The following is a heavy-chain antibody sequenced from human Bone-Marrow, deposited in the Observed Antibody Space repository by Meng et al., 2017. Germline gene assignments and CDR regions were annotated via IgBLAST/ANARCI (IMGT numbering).Heavy chain of an antibody. CDR3: ARAAYDIWSGYAP. V-gene: IGHV4-4*02. D-gene: IGHD3-3*01. CDR2: IYHDGST. Sequence: VQLQESGPGLVKPSGTLSLACAFAGASISSSHWWGWVRQPPGKGLEWIGEIYHDGSTNYTPSLKSRVTISVDKSKNQFSLKLSSVTAADTAIYYCARAAYDIWSGYAPWGQGSLVTVSS. J-gene: IGHJ5*02. CDR1: GASISSSHW.